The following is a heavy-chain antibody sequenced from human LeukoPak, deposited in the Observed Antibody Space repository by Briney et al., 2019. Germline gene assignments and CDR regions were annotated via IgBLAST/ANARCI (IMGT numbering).Heavy chain of an antibody. Sequence: GGSLRLSCAASGFTFSNYAMRWVRQAPGTGLEWVALISYEGSKKFYADSVEGRLTISRDNSKTTLYLHMNSLRAEDTAIYYCARSGNYYYYMDVWGKGTTVTVSS. V-gene: IGHV3-30*01. CDR2: ISYEGSKK. CDR3: ARSGNYYYYMDV. D-gene: IGHD1-14*01. CDR1: GFTFSNYA. J-gene: IGHJ6*03.